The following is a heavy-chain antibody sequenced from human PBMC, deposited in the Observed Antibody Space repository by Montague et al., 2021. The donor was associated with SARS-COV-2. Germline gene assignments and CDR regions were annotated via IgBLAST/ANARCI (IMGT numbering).Heavy chain of an antibody. V-gene: IGHV6-1*01. Sequence: CAISGDSDGSKGVSWRSEGQTPERQLGWQGGTCYRSKRKSDYAPSVRGRLTVNPDASKNEFSLELNYVTPEDTAVYYCVRYSGWFYFDFWGQGTLVTVSS. CDR1: GDSDGSKGVS. CDR3: VRYSGWFYFDF. D-gene: IGHD6-19*01. CDR2: TCYRSKRKS. J-gene: IGHJ4*02.